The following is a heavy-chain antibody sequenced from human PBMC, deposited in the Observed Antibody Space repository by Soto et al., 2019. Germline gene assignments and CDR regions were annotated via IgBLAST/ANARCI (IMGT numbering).Heavy chain of an antibody. D-gene: IGHD3-9*01. J-gene: IGHJ5*02. CDR3: ATVPYYDILTGYYSPLKFDP. V-gene: IGHV1-24*01. CDR1: GYTLTELS. CDR2: FDPEDGET. Sequence: ASVKGSCKGSGYTLTELSMHWVRQAPGKGLEWMGGFDPEDGETIYAQKFQGRVTMTEDTSTDTAYMELSSLRSEDTAVYYCATVPYYDILTGYYSPLKFDPWGQGTLVTVSS.